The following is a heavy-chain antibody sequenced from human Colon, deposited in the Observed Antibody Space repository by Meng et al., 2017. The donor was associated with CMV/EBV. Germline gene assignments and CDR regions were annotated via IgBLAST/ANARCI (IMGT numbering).Heavy chain of an antibody. J-gene: IGHJ4*02. D-gene: IGHD5-18*01. CDR2: IYHSGST. Sequence: SETLSLTCTVSDYSISSGYYWGWIRQSPGKGLEWIGSIYHSGSTFHNPSLKSRVTISVDTSKNQFSLKLSSVTAADTAVYYCVLSKGTAMISNWGQGTLVTVSS. CDR1: DYSISSGYY. V-gene: IGHV4-38-2*02. CDR3: VLSKGTAMISN.